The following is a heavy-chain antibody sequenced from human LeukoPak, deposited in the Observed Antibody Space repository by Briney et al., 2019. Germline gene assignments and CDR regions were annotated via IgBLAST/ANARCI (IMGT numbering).Heavy chain of an antibody. CDR3: ARGPHYYGMDV. J-gene: IGHJ6*02. CDR2: IHYSGST. CDR1: GGSISSGDYY. V-gene: IGHV4-30-4*01. Sequence: PSQTLSLTCTVSGGSISSGDYYWSWIRQPPGKGLEWIGYIHYSGSTYYNPSLKSRVTISVDTSKNQFSLKLSSVTAADTAVYYCARGPHYYGMDVWGQGTTVTVSS.